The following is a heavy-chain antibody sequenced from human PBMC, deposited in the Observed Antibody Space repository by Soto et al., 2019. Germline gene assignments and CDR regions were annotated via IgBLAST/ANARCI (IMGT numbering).Heavy chain of an antibody. CDR2: ISGSSTYI. CDR3: ARRVYDILTGYYMVH. D-gene: IGHD3-9*01. CDR1: GFTFSSDT. V-gene: IGHV3-21*06. Sequence: EVQLVESGGGLVKPGGSLRLSCAASGFTFSSDTMNWVRQAPGKGLEWVSSISGSSTYIYYADSVKGRFTISRDNSKNSLYLQMYGLRAEDTAVYYCARRVYDILTGYYMVHWGQGTLVTVSS. J-gene: IGHJ4*02.